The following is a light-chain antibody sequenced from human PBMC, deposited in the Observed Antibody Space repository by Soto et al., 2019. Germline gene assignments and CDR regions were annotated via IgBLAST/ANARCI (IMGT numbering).Light chain of an antibody. CDR1: QGISSY. CDR3: QKYTSAPPWT. CDR2: AAS. J-gene: IGKJ5*01. V-gene: IGKV1-27*01. Sequence: DIQMSPSPSSLSEAVGARVTITCRASQGISSYLAWYQQKPGKVPKLLIYAASTLQSGVPSRFSGSGSDTDCTLTISSLQAEDVATYYGQKYTSAPPWTFGQGTRLEIK.